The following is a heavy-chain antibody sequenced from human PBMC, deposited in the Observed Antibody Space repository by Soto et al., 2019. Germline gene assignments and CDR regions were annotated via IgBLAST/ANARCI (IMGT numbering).Heavy chain of an antibody. CDR1: GESIDTAGYY. Sequence: QVQLQESGPRLVRPSQTLSLTCTVSGESIDTAGYYWTWIRQRPGRGLEWLGFIYHSGATYYSSSMKSRLSISIDRSQNQFSLKVMSVTAADTAVYFCSRGDYWGQGMLVTVSS. J-gene: IGHJ4*02. V-gene: IGHV4-31*03. CDR2: IYHSGAT. CDR3: SRGDY.